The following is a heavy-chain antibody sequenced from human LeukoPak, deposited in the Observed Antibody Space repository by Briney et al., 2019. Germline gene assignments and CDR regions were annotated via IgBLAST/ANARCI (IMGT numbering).Heavy chain of an antibody. CDR1: GYTFTSYG. V-gene: IGHV1-18*01. Sequence: ASVKVSCKASGYTFTSYGISWVRQAPGQGLEWMGWISAYNGNTNYAQKLQGRVTMTTDTSTSTAYMELRSLRSDDTAVYYCARDQRSNCELQPENWFDPWGQGTLVTVSS. D-gene: IGHD4-11*01. CDR3: ARDQRSNCELQPENWFDP. J-gene: IGHJ5*02. CDR2: ISAYNGNT.